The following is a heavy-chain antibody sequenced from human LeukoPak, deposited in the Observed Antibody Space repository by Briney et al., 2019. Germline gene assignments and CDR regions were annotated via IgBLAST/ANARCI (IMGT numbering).Heavy chain of an antibody. J-gene: IGHJ5*02. D-gene: IGHD3-16*01. CDR2: DWYDGRNR. CDR1: GYTFSRHG. V-gene: IGHV3-33*01. Sequence: GGSLRLSCAASGYTFSRHGIHWVRQAPGKGLEWVAVDWYDGRNRDYADSVKGRFTISKDNSNNMVFLQMDRLRAEDTAVYYCARLWGGNGYSSGSLNLWGQGTLVTVSS. CDR3: ARLWGGNGYSSGSLNL.